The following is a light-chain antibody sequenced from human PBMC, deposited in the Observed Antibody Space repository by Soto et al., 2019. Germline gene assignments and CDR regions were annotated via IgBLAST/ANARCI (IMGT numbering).Light chain of an antibody. V-gene: IGKV1-39*01. Sequence: DIQLTQSPYSLSASVGDRVTITCRASQSIRSHLNWYQQKPGKAPKVLIYTAFTLQGGVPSRFSGSGSETVFTLTISSLQPEDFATYYCQQSYLTPLTFGGGTKVDIK. J-gene: IGKJ4*01. CDR3: QQSYLTPLT. CDR2: TAF. CDR1: QSIRSH.